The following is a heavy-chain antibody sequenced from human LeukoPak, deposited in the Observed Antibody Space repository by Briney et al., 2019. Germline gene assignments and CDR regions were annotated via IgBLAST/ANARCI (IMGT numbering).Heavy chain of an antibody. Sequence: GGSLRLSCAASGFTFSDYYMNWIRQAPGKGLEWVSYITSDSSYTNYADSVKGRFTISRDNAKNSLYLQMNSLRAEDTAVYYCARIKSRRFDSFGQGTLVTVSS. CDR2: ITSDSSYT. CDR1: GFTFSDYY. V-gene: IGHV3-11*06. CDR3: ARIKSRRFDS. J-gene: IGHJ4*02.